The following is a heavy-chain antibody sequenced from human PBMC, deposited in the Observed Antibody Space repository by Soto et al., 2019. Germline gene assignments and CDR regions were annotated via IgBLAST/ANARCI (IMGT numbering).Heavy chain of an antibody. D-gene: IGHD4-17*01. CDR2: IWFDGANK. CDR3: GSATSGDYNMYHYYTMDV. V-gene: IGHV3-33*01. CDR1: GFSFNYYV. Sequence: RLSCAASGFSFNYYVMHWVRQAPGKELAWVAVIWFDGANKFYGDTVKGRFTISRDNSKNTLFLQMNSLRVEDMAVYFCGSATSGDYNMYHYYTMDVWGQGTTVTVSS. J-gene: IGHJ6*02.